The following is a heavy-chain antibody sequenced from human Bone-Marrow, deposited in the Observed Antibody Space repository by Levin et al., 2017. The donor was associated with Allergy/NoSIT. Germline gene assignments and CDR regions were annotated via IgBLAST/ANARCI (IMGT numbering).Heavy chain of an antibody. Sequence: AGGSLRLSCAASGFTFSNAWMNWVRQAPGKGLEWVGRIKRKTDGGTTDYAAPVKGRFTISRDDSKTTLFLQMNSLKTEDTAVYYCTTGGEGTFDITAAFHAFDIWGQGTMVTVSS. V-gene: IGHV3-15*01. CDR2: IKRKTDGGTT. CDR3: TTGGEGTFDITAAFHAFDI. D-gene: IGHD6-13*01. CDR1: GFTFSNAW. J-gene: IGHJ3*02.